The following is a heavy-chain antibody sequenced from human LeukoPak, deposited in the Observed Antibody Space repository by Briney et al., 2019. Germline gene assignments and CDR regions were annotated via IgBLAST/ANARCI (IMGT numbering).Heavy chain of an antibody. CDR2: MSFDGSQK. D-gene: IGHD3-10*01. V-gene: IGHV3-30*02. CDR3: SKDLTSDFGGDFDP. J-gene: IGHJ5*02. CDR1: GFTFSNYG. Sequence: PGGSLRLSCAASGFTFSNYGMHWVRQAPGKGLEGVALMSFDGSQKYYTDSVKGRFTISRDNSKSTVFLQMNSLRAEDTAVYYCSKDLTSDFGGDFDPWGQGTLVTVSS.